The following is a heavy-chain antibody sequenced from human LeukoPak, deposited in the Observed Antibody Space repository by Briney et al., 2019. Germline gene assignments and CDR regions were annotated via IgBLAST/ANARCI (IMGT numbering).Heavy chain of an antibody. D-gene: IGHD7-27*01. Sequence: SETLSLTCTVSGGSISSSSYYWGWIRQPPGKGLEWIGSISYSGSTHYNPSLKSRVTISVDTSKNQFSLRLSSVTAADTAVYYCASRKLGNDYWGQGTLVTVSS. J-gene: IGHJ4*02. CDR1: GGSISSSSYY. V-gene: IGHV4-39*07. CDR3: ASRKLGNDY. CDR2: ISYSGST.